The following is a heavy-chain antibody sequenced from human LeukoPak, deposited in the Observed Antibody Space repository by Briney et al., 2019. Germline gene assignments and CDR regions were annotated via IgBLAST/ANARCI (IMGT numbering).Heavy chain of an antibody. D-gene: IGHD2-2*01. V-gene: IGHV1-69*04. CDR2: IIPILGIA. J-gene: IGHJ3*02. CDR3: ARERPPGVSADAFDI. CDR1: GGTFSSYA. Sequence: SVKASCKASGGTFSSYAISWVRQAPGQGLEWMGRIIPILGIANYAQKFQGRVTITADKSTSTAYMELSSLRSEDTAVYYCARERPPGVSADAFDIWGQGTMVTVSS.